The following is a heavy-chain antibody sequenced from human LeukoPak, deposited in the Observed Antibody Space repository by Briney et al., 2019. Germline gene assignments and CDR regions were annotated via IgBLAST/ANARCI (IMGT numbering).Heavy chain of an antibody. D-gene: IGHD3-22*01. CDR2: IIPIFGTA. CDR3: ARPFHYDSSGYRDAFDI. CDR1: GGTFSSYA. V-gene: IGHV1-69*05. Sequence: SVKVSCKASGGTFSSYAISWVRQAPGQGLEGMGGIIPIFGTANYAQKFQGRVTITTDESTSTVYMELSSLRSEDTAVYYCARPFHYDSSGYRDAFDIWGQGTMVTVSS. J-gene: IGHJ3*02.